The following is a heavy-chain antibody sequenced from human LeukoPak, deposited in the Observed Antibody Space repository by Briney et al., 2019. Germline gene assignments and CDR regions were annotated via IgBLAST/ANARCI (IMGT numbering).Heavy chain of an antibody. CDR2: ISAYNGNT. J-gene: IGHJ6*03. D-gene: IGHD3-3*01. CDR3: ARGPSHYDFWSGHYYMDV. V-gene: IGHV1-18*01. CDR1: GYTFTSYG. Sequence: GASVKVSCKASGYTFTSYGISWVRQAPGQGLEWMGWISAYNGNTNYAQKLQGRVTMTTDTSTSTAYMELRSLRSDDTAVYYCARGPSHYDFWSGHYYMDVWGKGTTVTVSS.